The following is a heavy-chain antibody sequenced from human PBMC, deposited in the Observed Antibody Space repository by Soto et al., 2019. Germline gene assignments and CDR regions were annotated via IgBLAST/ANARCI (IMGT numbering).Heavy chain of an antibody. Sequence: GGSLSLSCAASGFNVSSYHMNWVRQAPGKGLEWVSVIYSGDTTYYSESVRGRFTISRDNSRNTLFLQMTNLRLEDTAVYYCVRDRVYNGSYFFDHWGHGALVTVSS. J-gene: IGHJ4*01. CDR1: GFNVSSYH. V-gene: IGHV3-53*01. D-gene: IGHD2-8*01. CDR3: VRDRVYNGSYFFDH. CDR2: IYSGDTT.